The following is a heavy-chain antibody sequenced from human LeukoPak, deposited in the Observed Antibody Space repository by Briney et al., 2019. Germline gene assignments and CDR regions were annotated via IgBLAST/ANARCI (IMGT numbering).Heavy chain of an antibody. CDR2: IKEDGSEK. CDR3: ARADSVDY. Sequence: GGSLRLSCAASGFTFSIYWMSWVRQAPGKGLEWVANIKEDGSEKYYVDSVKGRFTISRDNAKNSLYLQMNSPRAEDTAVYYCARADSVDYWGQGTLVTVSS. J-gene: IGHJ4*02. D-gene: IGHD4-11*01. V-gene: IGHV3-7*01. CDR1: GFTFSIYW.